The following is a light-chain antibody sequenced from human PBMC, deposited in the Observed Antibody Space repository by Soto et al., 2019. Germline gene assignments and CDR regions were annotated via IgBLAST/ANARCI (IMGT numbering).Light chain of an antibody. CDR3: QQYNSYSRT. CDR1: QSISRW. V-gene: IGKV1-5*01. Sequence: DIQMTQSPSTLSASVGDRVTITCRASQSISRWLDWYQQKPGKAPKLLIYDASSLESGVPSRFSGSGSGTEFTLTISSLQPDDFASYYGQQYNSYSRTFGQGTKVEIK. CDR2: DAS. J-gene: IGKJ1*01.